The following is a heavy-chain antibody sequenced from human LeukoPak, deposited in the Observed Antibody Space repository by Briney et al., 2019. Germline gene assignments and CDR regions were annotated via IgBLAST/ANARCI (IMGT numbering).Heavy chain of an antibody. V-gene: IGHV3-48*04. D-gene: IGHD3-3*01. CDR2: IDSSSRTT. CDR3: AKGSDFWSGYRYYYYYYMDV. Sequence: GRSLRLSCAASGFTFSTYSMNWVRQAPGKGLEWVSFIDSSSRTTFYADSVKGRFTISRDNAKNSLFLQMNSLRAEDTAVYYCAKGSDFWSGYRYYYYYYMDVWGKGTTVTVSS. J-gene: IGHJ6*03. CDR1: GFTFSTYS.